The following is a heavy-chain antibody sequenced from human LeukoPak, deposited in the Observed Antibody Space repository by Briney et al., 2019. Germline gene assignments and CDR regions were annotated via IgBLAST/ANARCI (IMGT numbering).Heavy chain of an antibody. Sequence: GASVKVSCKASGYTFTGYYMHWVRQAPGQGLEWMGIINPSGGSTSYAQKFQGRVTMTRDTSTSTVYMELSSLRSEDTAVYYCARGGVTMIVVVINPSDAFDIWGQGTMVTVSS. CDR3: ARGGVTMIVVVINPSDAFDI. D-gene: IGHD3-22*01. J-gene: IGHJ3*02. CDR1: GYTFTGYY. CDR2: INPSGGST. V-gene: IGHV1-46*01.